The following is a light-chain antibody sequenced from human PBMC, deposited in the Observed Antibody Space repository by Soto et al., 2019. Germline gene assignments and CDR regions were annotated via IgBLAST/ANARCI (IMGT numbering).Light chain of an antibody. J-gene: IGKJ1*01. CDR1: QSVGSSY. CDR2: AAS. CDR3: QQSGSSPWA. Sequence: EIVLTQSPGTLSLSPGERATLSCRASQSVGSSYLAWYQQKPGQAPRLLIYAASSRATGIPDRFSGSGSGTDFTLTISRLEPEDFAVYYCQQSGSSPWAFGQGTKVDIK. V-gene: IGKV3-20*01.